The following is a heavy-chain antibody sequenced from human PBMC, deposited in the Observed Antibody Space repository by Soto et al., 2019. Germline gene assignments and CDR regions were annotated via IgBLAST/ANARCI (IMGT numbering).Heavy chain of an antibody. D-gene: IGHD3-22*01. CDR2: IYWNDDK. CDR1: GFSLSTSGVG. CDR3: AHDYYDSPRGWFDP. J-gene: IGHJ5*02. V-gene: IGHV2-5*01. Sequence: KESGPTLVKPTQTLTLTCTFSGFSLSTSGVGVGWIRQPPGKALEWLALIYWNDDKRYSPSLKSRLTITKDTSKNQVVLTMTNMDPVDTATYYCAHDYYDSPRGWFDPWGQGTLVTVSS.